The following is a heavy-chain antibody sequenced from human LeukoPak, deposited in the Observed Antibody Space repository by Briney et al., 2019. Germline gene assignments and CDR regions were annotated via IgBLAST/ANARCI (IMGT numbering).Heavy chain of an antibody. V-gene: IGHV1-8*02. CDR2: MNPNSGNT. CDR1: GYTFTGYY. CDR3: ARNKNAMCP. Sequence: ASVKVSCKASGYTFTGYYMHWVRQAPGQGLEWMGWMNPNSGNTGYAQKFQGRVTMTRNTSISTAYMELSSLRSEDTAVYYCARNKNAMCPWGQGTLVTVSS. D-gene: IGHD1-1*01. J-gene: IGHJ5*02.